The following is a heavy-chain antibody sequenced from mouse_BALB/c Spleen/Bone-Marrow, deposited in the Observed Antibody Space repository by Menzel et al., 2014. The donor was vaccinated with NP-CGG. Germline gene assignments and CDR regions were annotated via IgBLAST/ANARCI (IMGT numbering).Heavy chain of an antibody. CDR2: IDPANGNT. J-gene: IGHJ4*01. CDR1: GFNIKDTY. V-gene: IGHV14-3*02. CDR3: ALLLRYYAMDY. D-gene: IGHD1-1*01. Sequence: EVQLQQSGAELVKPGASVKLSCTASGFNIKDTYMHWVKQRPEQGLEWIGRIDPANGNTKYDPKFQDKATITADTSSNTAYLQLSSLTSEDTAVYYCALLLRYYAMDYWGQGTSVTVSS.